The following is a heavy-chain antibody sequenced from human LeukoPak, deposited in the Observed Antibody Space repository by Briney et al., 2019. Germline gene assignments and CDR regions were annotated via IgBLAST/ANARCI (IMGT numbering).Heavy chain of an antibody. CDR2: MWYDGSYK. Sequence: GGSLRLSCAASGFTFSSYGMYWVRQAPGKGLEWVAVMWYDGSYKYYVDSVKGRVTISRDNSKNTLYLEMNSLRAEDTAVYYCARDLKGPTPSSAFDIWGQGTMVSVS. D-gene: IGHD6-6*01. V-gene: IGHV3-33*01. CDR1: GFTFSSYG. CDR3: ARDLKGPTPSSAFDI. J-gene: IGHJ3*02.